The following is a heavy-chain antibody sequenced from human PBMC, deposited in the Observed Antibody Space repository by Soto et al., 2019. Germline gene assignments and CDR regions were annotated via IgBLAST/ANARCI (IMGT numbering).Heavy chain of an antibody. CDR2: INPNGGST. V-gene: IGHV1-46*03. D-gene: IGHD6-6*01. Sequence: QVQLVQSGAEVKKPGASVKVSCKASGYTFINYYIHWVRQAPGQGLEWMGVINPNGGSTVYAQKFQGRVTLTRDTSTSTVYVELSSLRSDDTAVYFCVRATAARQRDYSYHYYLHLWGKGTTVTVSS. J-gene: IGHJ6*03. CDR1: GYTFINYY. CDR3: VRATAARQRDYSYHYYLHL.